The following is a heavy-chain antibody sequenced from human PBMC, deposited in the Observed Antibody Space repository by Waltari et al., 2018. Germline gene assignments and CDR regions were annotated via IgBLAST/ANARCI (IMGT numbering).Heavy chain of an antibody. Sequence: QVQLVPSGPEVKKPGASLKVSCKASGYSFSHHGLGWVRQAPGQGLEWMGWISAYDGDTNHAQKVQDRVTMTTDTSTNTAYLELRSLRSDDTAVYYCARGSSKQYYDYWGQGTLVTVSS. CDR1: GYSFSHHG. D-gene: IGHD2-15*01. CDR3: ARGSSKQYYDY. V-gene: IGHV1-18*01. CDR2: ISAYDGDT. J-gene: IGHJ4*02.